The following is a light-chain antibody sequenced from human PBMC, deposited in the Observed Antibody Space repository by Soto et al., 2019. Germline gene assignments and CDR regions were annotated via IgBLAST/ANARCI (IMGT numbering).Light chain of an antibody. J-gene: IGKJ1*01. Sequence: EIVMRQSPATLFVSPGERATLSCRASESVSSNLAWYQEKPGHARRVLIHGATTRATGIPARFSGSGSGTDFTLTISSLHSEDFAVYYCQQYNNWPPRWTFGQGTKVEIK. CDR2: GAT. CDR1: ESVSSN. V-gene: IGKV3-15*01. CDR3: QQYNNWPPRWT.